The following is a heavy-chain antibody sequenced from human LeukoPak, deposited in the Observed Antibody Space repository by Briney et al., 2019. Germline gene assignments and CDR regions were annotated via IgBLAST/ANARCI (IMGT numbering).Heavy chain of an antibody. CDR3: ARRDHYGVKAFDI. CDR2: IYYSGST. Sequence: SETLSLTCTASGGSISNYYWSWIRRPPGKGLEWIGYIYYSGSTNYNPSLKSRVTISVDTSKNQFSLKLSSVTAADTAVYYCARRDHYGVKAFDIWGQGTMVTVSS. D-gene: IGHD4-17*01. J-gene: IGHJ3*02. V-gene: IGHV4-59*08. CDR1: GGSISNYY.